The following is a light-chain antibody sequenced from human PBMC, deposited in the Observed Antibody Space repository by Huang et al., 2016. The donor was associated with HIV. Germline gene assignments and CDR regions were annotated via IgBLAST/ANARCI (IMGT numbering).Light chain of an antibody. V-gene: IGKV3-15*01. CDR1: QIISSR. CDR2: DST. J-gene: IGKJ4*01. CDR3: QQYNSWPPLT. Sequence: ELVMTQSPATLSVSPGERVTLSCRASQIISSRLAWYQQRPGQAPRLLISDSTKRAAGIPARFSGSGSGTDFTLTISSLQSEDFAVYYCQQYNSWPPLTFGGGTKVEIK.